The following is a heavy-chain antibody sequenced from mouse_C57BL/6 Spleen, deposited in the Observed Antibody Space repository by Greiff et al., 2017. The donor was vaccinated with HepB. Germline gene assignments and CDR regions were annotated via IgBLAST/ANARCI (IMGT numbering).Heavy chain of an antibody. CDR2: IDPETGGT. D-gene: IGHD2-4*01. CDR3: TRWGLRHAMDY. Sequence: VQVVESGAELVRPGASVTLSCKASGYTFTDYEMHWVKQTPVHGLEWIGAIDPETGGTAYNQKFKGKAILTADKSSSTAYMELRSLTSEDSAVYYCTRWGLRHAMDYWGQGTSVTVSS. CDR1: GYTFTDYE. J-gene: IGHJ4*01. V-gene: IGHV1-15*01.